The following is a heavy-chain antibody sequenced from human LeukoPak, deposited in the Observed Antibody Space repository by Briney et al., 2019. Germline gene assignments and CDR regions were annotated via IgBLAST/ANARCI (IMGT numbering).Heavy chain of an antibody. D-gene: IGHD6-19*01. J-gene: IGHJ4*02. CDR3: ARTSRYSSGWYLDY. CDR1: GGSISSGDYY. Sequence: SETLSLTCTVSGGSISSGDYYWSWIRQPPGKGLEWIGYIYYSGSTYYNPSLKSRVTISVDTSKNQFSLKLSSVTAADTAVYYCARTSRYSSGWYLDYWGQGTLVTVSS. CDR2: IYYSGST. V-gene: IGHV4-30-4*01.